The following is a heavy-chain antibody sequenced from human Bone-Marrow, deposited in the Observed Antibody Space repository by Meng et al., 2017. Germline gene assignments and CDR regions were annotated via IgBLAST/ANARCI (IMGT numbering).Heavy chain of an antibody. CDR2: ISYDGSNK. D-gene: IGHD5-18*01. Sequence: GESLKISCAASGFTFSSYAMHWVRQAPGKGLEWVAVISYDGSNKYYADSVKGRFTISRDNSKNTLYLQMNSLRAEDTAVYYCARDLVDTATYNDYWGQGTLVNVSS. J-gene: IGHJ4*02. CDR3: ARDLVDTATYNDY. V-gene: IGHV3-30*01. CDR1: GFTFSSYA.